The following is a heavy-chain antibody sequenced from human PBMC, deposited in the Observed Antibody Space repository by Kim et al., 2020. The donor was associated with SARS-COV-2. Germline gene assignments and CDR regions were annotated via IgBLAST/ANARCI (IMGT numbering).Heavy chain of an antibody. CDR1: GFTFSSYG. D-gene: IGHD1-1*01. Sequence: GGSLRLSCAASGFTFSSYGMHWVRQAPGKGLEWVAVISYDGSNKYYADSVKGRFTISRDNSKNTLYLQMNSLRAEDTAVYYCAKSVPEMATTFDYWGQGTLVTVS. CDR3: AKSVPEMATTFDY. V-gene: IGHV3-30*18. CDR2: ISYDGSNK. J-gene: IGHJ4*02.